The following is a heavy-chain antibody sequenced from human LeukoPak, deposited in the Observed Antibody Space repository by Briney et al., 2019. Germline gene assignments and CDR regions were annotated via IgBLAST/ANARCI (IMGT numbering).Heavy chain of an antibody. J-gene: IGHJ4*02. CDR1: GFTFRTYS. CDR3: ARVLGASEDYLWGSFRF. CDR2: ISGSSSYI. Sequence: GGSLRLSCVASGFTFRTYSMNWVRQAPGKGLEWVSSISGSSSYIHYADSVKGRFTISRDNAKNSVYLQMNSLRAEDTALYYCARVLGASEDYLWGSFRFWGQGTLVTVSS. V-gene: IGHV3-21*06. D-gene: IGHD3-16*02.